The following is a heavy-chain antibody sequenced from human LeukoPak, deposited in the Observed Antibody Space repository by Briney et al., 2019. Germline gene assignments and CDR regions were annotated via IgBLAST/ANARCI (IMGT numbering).Heavy chain of an antibody. CDR1: GGSISSYH. CDR2: IYYSGST. D-gene: IGHD3-10*01. CDR3: AGSGSYLRWFDP. J-gene: IGHJ5*02. Sequence: SETLSLTCTVSGGSISSYHWSWTRQPPGKGLEWIGYIYYSGSTNYNPSLKSRVTISVDTSKNQFSLKLSSVTAADTAVYYCAGSGSYLRWFDPWGQGTLVTVSS. V-gene: IGHV4-59*08.